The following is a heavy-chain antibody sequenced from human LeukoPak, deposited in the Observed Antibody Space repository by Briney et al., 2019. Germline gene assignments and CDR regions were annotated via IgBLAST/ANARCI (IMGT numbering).Heavy chain of an antibody. CDR3: ARGRRSHYYDSSGYFDY. CDR1: GGSFSGYY. Sequence: SETLSLTCAAYGGSFSGYYWSWIRQPPGKGLEWIGEINHSGSTNYNPSLKSRVTISVDTSKNQFSLKLSSVTAADTAVYYCARGRRSHYYDSSGYFDYWGQGTLVTVSS. V-gene: IGHV4-34*01. J-gene: IGHJ4*02. D-gene: IGHD3-22*01. CDR2: INHSGST.